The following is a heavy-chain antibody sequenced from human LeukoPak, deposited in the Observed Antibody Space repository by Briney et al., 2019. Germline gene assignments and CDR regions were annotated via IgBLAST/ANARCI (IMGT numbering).Heavy chain of an antibody. V-gene: IGHV4-4*07. CDR2: VSGTGTA. Sequence: PSETLSLTCTVSTGSLNSYFWTWVRQPAGKGLEWIGRVSGTGTAYSNPSLESRVIISLDTSRNQFSLKLMSVTAADTAVYYCARGKELTGTSGHYSLDFWGQGTLVSVSS. CDR3: ARGKELTGTSGHYSLDF. CDR1: TGSLNSYF. D-gene: IGHD1-7*01. J-gene: IGHJ4*02.